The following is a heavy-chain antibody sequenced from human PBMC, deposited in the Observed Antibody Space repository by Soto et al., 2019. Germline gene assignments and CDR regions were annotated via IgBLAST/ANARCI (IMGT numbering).Heavy chain of an antibody. Sequence: EVQLVESGGGLVQPGGSLRLSCAASGFTFSTYWMTWVRQAPGKGLEWVANINQDGSEMFYLDSVKGRFTVSRDNARNSLYLQMNSLRAEDTAVYYCARLDRGYYRMDVWGHGTTVTVSS. V-gene: IGHV3-7*01. J-gene: IGHJ6*02. CDR3: ARLDRGYYRMDV. CDR2: INQDGSEM. CDR1: GFTFSTYW.